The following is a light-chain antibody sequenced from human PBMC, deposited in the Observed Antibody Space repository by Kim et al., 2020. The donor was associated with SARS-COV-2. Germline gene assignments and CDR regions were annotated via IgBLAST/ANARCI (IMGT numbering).Light chain of an antibody. CDR2: EGS. V-gene: IGLV2-14*03. CDR3: SSYTSTSGRV. CDR1: SSGVGDYED. J-gene: IGLJ1*01. Sequence: GRWSTLYCSVTSSGVGDYEDDTWYQQQPGTAPKGRFYEGSHRPAGVSSRFAGSKSGGTASLTISGLQAEDEADYYCSSYTSTSGRVFGTGTKVTVL.